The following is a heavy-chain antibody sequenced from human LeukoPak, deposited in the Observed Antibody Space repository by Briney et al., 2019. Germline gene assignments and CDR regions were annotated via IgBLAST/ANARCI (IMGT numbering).Heavy chain of an antibody. D-gene: IGHD3-10*02. CDR2: ISSSGSTI. Sequence: GGSLRLSCAASGFTFSSYEMNWVRQGPRQGLGWVSYISSSGSTIYYADSVKGRFTISRDNAKNSLYLQMNSLRAEDTAVYYCAELGITMIGGVWGKGTTVTISS. CDR3: AELGITMIGGV. J-gene: IGHJ6*04. V-gene: IGHV3-48*03. CDR1: GFTFSSYE.